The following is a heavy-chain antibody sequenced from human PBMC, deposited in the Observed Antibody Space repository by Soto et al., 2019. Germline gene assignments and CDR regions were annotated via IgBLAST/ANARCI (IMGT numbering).Heavy chain of an antibody. CDR2: ISASNGNT. CDR3: ARDGSGSYLNY. D-gene: IGHD3-10*01. J-gene: IGHJ4*02. CDR1: GYTFTSYG. Sequence: QVQLVQSGAEVKNSGASVKVSCKASGYTFTSYGFSWVRQAPGQGLEWMGWISASNGNTNYAQKFQGRVTMTRDTSISTAYMELSRLRSDDTAVYYCARDGSGSYLNYWGQGTLVTVSS. V-gene: IGHV1-18*01.